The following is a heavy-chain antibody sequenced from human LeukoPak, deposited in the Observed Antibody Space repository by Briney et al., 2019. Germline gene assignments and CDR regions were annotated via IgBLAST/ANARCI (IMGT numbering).Heavy chain of an antibody. CDR3: ARDRGFYDTSPPD. J-gene: IGHJ4*02. CDR2: IYTDGST. V-gene: IGHV3-53*01. D-gene: IGHD3-22*01. CDR1: GFTVSNSY. Sequence: GGSLRLSCAASGFTVSNSYLSWARQAPGKGLEWVSVIYTDGSTFYADSVKGRFTISRDNFKNTLYLQMSSLRAEDTAVYYCARDRGFYDTSPPDWGQGTLVTVSS.